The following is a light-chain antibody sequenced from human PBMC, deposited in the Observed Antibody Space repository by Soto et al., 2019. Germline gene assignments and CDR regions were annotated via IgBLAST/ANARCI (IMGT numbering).Light chain of an antibody. CDR1: SSDVGGYNY. CDR3: SSYTSSSTRV. J-gene: IGLJ1*01. V-gene: IGLV2-14*01. Sequence: QSVLTQPASVFGSPGQSITISCTGTSSDVGGYNYVSWYQQHPGKAPKLMIYEVSNRPSGVSNRFSGPKSGNTASLTISGLQAEDEADYYCSSYTSSSTRVFGTGTKVTVL. CDR2: EVS.